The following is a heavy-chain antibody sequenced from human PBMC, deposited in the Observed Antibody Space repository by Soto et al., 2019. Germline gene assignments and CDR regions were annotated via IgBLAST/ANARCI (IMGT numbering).Heavy chain of an antibody. CDR1: GYTFTGYY. Sequence: QVQLVQSGAEVKKPGASVKVSCKASGYTFTGYYMHWVRQAPGQGLEWMGWINPNSGGTNYAQKFQGWVTMTRDTSISTAYMELSRLRSDDTAVYYCAREGSSSWYGYYYDGMDVWGQGTTVTVSS. CDR2: INPNSGGT. D-gene: IGHD6-13*01. V-gene: IGHV1-2*04. J-gene: IGHJ6*02. CDR3: AREGSSSWYGYYYDGMDV.